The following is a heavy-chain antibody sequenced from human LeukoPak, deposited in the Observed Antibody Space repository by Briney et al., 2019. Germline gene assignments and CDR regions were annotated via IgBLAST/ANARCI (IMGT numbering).Heavy chain of an antibody. CDR2: ISGSGGST. Sequence: GGTLRLSCAASGFTFSSYGMSWVRRAPGKGLEGVSVISGSGGSTYYAESVKGRFTISRDNSKNTLYLQMNSLRAEDTAVYCCARDEGGAFDIWGQGTMITVSS. V-gene: IGHV3-23*01. J-gene: IGHJ3*02. D-gene: IGHD1-26*01. CDR1: GFTFSSYG. CDR3: ARDEGGAFDI.